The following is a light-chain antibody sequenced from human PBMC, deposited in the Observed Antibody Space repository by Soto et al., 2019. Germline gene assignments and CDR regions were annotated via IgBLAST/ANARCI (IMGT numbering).Light chain of an antibody. V-gene: IGLV2-14*02. J-gene: IGLJ1*01. CDR1: SSDVGSYNL. CDR2: DVS. CDR3: CSYTNDNTYV. Sequence: QSVLTQPASVSGSPGQSITISCIGTSSDVGSYNLVSWYQQHPGKAPKVIISDVSERPSGVSNRFSGSKSGNTASLTISGLQPEDEADYYCCSYTNDNTYVFGTGTKVTVL.